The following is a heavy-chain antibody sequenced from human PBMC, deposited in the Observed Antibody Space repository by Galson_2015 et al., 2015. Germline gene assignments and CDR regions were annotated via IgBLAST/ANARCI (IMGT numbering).Heavy chain of an antibody. CDR1: GFTFSSYA. D-gene: IGHD6-13*01. CDR3: AKDPHPGYSSSWYNWFHP. Sequence: SLRLSCAASGFTFSSYAMSWVRQAPGKGLEWVSAISGSGGSTYYADSVRGRFTISRDNSKNTLYLQMNSLRAEDTAVYYCAKDPHPGYSSSWYNWFHPWRQGTLATVSS. V-gene: IGHV3-23*01. CDR2: ISGSGGST. J-gene: IGHJ5*02.